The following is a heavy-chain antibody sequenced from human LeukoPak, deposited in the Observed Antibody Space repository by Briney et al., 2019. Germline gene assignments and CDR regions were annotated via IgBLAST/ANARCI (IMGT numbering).Heavy chain of an antibody. CDR3: AKASWVSDADAVL. Sequence: PGGSLRLSCAASGFTFHDYVMHWVRQVPGRGLEWVALVNYGSTIRYYADSVKGRFTLSRDHSRNTVYLQLNGLTVDDTAVYYCAKASWVSDADAVLWGQGTLVTVSS. D-gene: IGHD3-10*01. CDR1: GFTFHDYV. J-gene: IGHJ4*02. CDR2: VNYGSTIR. V-gene: IGHV3-23*03.